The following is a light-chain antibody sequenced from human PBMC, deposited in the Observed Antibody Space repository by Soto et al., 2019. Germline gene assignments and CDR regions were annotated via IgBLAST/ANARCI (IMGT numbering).Light chain of an antibody. CDR2: DVT. V-gene: IGLV2-14*01. CDR1: SSDVGGYNY. Sequence: QSVLTQPASVSGSPGQSITISCTGTSSDVGGYNYVSWYQQHPVKAPKLMIYDVTNRPSGVSDRFSGSKSGNTASLTISGFQAEDEADYYCSSYTSSSNPYVFGNGTKVTVL. CDR3: SSYTSSSNPYV. J-gene: IGLJ1*01.